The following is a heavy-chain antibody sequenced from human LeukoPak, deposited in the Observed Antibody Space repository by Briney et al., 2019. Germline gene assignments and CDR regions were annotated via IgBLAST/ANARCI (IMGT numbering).Heavy chain of an antibody. CDR1: GYTFTSYY. Sequence: GASVKVSCKASGYTFTSYYMHWVRQAPGQGLEWMGIINPSGGSTSYAQKFQGRVTMTRDMSTSTVYMELSSLRSEDTAVYYCARDSGIVVVPHYFDYWGQGTLVTVSS. V-gene: IGHV1-46*01. CDR3: ARDSGIVVVPHYFDY. D-gene: IGHD2-2*01. CDR2: INPSGGST. J-gene: IGHJ4*02.